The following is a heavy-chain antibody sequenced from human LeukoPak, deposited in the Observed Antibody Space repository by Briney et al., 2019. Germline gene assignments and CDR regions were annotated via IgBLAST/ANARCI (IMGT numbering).Heavy chain of an antibody. CDR3: ARGYPHSSNWYSFWYFDL. D-gene: IGHD6-13*01. CDR2: IYYSGST. Sequence: KPSGTLSLTCAVSGGSISSSSYYWGWIRQPPGKGLEWIGSIYYSGSTYYNPSLKSRVTISVDTSKNQFSLKLSSVTAADTAVYYCARGYPHSSNWYSFWYFDLWGRGTLVTVSS. J-gene: IGHJ2*01. CDR1: GGSISSSSYY. V-gene: IGHV4-39*07.